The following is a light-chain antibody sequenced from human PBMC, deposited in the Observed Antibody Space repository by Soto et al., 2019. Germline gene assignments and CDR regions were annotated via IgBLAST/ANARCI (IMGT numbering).Light chain of an antibody. CDR3: QTWGTGLQV. CDR2: LYSDGSH. V-gene: IGLV4-69*01. J-gene: IGLJ2*01. CDR1: SGHSTYA. Sequence: QSVLTQSPSASASLGASVKLTCTLSSGHSTYAITWQQQQPEKGPRYLMNLYSDGSHKKGDGVPDRFSGSSSGAERYLTISSLQSEDEADYYCQTWGTGLQVFGGGTKVTVL.